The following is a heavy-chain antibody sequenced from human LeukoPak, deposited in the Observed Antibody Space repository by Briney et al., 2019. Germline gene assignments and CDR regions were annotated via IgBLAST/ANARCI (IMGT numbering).Heavy chain of an antibody. CDR2: INHSGST. CDR1: GGSFSGYY. CDR3: ARGPYSSG. V-gene: IGHV4-34*01. Sequence: SETLSLTCAVYGGSFSGYYWSWIRQPPGKGLGWIGEINHSGSTNYNPSLKSRVTISVDTSKNQFSLKLSSVTAADTAVYYCARGPYSSGWGQGTLVTVSS. D-gene: IGHD6-19*01. J-gene: IGHJ4*02.